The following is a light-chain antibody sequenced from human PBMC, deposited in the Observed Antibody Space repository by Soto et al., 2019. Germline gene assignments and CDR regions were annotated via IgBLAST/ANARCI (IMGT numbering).Light chain of an antibody. Sequence: EIVLTQSPGTLSLSPGERATLSCRASQSVSSSYLAWYQQKPGQAPRLLIYGASSRATGIPDRFSGSGSGTDFTLTVSSLEPEDFAVYYCQQLTDWPPQWTFGQGTKVDI. J-gene: IGKJ1*01. CDR3: QQLTDWPPQWT. CDR2: GAS. CDR1: QSVSSSY. V-gene: IGKV3D-20*02.